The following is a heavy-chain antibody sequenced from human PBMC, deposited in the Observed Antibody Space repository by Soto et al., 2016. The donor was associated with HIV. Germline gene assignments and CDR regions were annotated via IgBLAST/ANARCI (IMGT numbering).Heavy chain of an antibody. CDR1: GFTFSNSW. CDR3: ARDLSD. V-gene: IGHV3-74*01. CDR2: VNNDGSST. Sequence: EVQLVESGGGLVQPGGSLRLSCAASGFTFSNSWMHWVRQAPGKGLVWVSRVNNDGSSTAYVDSVKGRFTISRDNAKNTLYLQMSSLRAEDTGVYYCARDLSDWGQGTLVTVSS. J-gene: IGHJ4*02. D-gene: IGHD3-3*02.